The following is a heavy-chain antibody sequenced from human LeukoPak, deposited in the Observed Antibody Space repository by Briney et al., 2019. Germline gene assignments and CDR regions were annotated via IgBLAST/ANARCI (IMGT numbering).Heavy chain of an antibody. V-gene: IGHV1-69*06. D-gene: IGHD3-10*01. CDR3: ARDRSGWLPLWFGEFVDAFDI. CDR2: IIPIFGTA. J-gene: IGHJ3*02. Sequence: SVKVSCKASGGTFSSYAISWVRQAPGQGLEWMGGIIPIFGTANYAQKFQGRVTVTADKSTSTAYMELSSLRSEDTAVYYCARDRSGWLPLWFGEFVDAFDIWGQGTMVTVSS. CDR1: GGTFSSYA.